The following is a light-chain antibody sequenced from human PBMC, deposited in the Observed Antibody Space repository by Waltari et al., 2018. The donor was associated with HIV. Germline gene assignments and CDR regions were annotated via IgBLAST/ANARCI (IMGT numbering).Light chain of an antibody. J-gene: IGKJ1*01. CDR3: QQSYSTPRT. V-gene: IGKV1-39*01. CDR1: QNINNY. CDR2: AAS. Sequence: DIQMTQSPSSLSASVGDRVTITCRASQNINNYLNWYQQKPGKAPNLLIYAASSLQSGVPSRFSGSGSGTDFTLTISSLQPEDFATYHCQQSYSTPRTFGQGTKVDIK.